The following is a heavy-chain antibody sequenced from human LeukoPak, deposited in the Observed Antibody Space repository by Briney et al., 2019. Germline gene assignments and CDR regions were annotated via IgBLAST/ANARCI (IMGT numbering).Heavy chain of an antibody. Sequence: GSLRLSCAASGFTLSSYEMNWVRQAPGKGLEWVSYISSSGSTIYYADSVKGRFTISRDNAKNSLYLQMNSLRAEDTAVYYCAELGITMIGGVWGKGTTVTISS. V-gene: IGHV3-48*03. CDR2: ISSSGSTI. D-gene: IGHD3-10*02. CDR3: AELGITMIGGV. CDR1: GFTLSSYE. J-gene: IGHJ6*04.